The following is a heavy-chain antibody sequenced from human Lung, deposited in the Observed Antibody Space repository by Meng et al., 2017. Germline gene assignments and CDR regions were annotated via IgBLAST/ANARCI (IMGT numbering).Heavy chain of an antibody. V-gene: IGHV4-34*01. J-gene: IGHJ3*02. Sequence: SETLSLTCAVYGGSFSGYYWSWIRQPPGKGLEWIGEINHSGSTNYNPSLKSRVTISVDTSKNQFSLKLRSVTAADTAVYYCARGLDYGDYGGTGDAFDIWGQGTMVTVSS. CDR3: ARGLDYGDYGGTGDAFDI. CDR2: INHSGST. D-gene: IGHD4-17*01. CDR1: GGSFSGYY.